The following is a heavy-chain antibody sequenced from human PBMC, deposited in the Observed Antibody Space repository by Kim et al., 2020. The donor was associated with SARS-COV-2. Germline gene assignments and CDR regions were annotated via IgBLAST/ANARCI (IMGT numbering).Heavy chain of an antibody. CDR3: AGGWIAAAGTQY. Sequence: GGSLRLSCAASGFTFSSYGMHWVRQAPGKGLEWVAVISYDGSNKYYADSVKGRFTISRDNSKNTLYLQMNSLRAEDTAVYYCAGGWIAAAGTQYGGQGT. CDR2: ISYDGSNK. D-gene: IGHD6-13*01. CDR1: GFTFSSYG. J-gene: IGHJ4*02. V-gene: IGHV3-33*05.